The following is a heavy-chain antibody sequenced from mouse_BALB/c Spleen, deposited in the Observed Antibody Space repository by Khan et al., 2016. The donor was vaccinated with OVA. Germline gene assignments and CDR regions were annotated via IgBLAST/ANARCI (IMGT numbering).Heavy chain of an antibody. V-gene: IGHV2-6-1*01. Sequence: QVQLKQSGPGLVAPSQSLSITCTISGFSLTNYGVHWARQPPGKGLEWLVLMWSDGSTTYNSALKSRLTISKDNSKSQVFLKMNSLQTNDTAMYFCARQPYYHYNVMDYWGQGTSVTVSS. CDR2: MWSDGST. CDR1: GFSLTNYG. D-gene: IGHD2-10*01. J-gene: IGHJ4*01. CDR3: ARQPYYHYNVMDY.